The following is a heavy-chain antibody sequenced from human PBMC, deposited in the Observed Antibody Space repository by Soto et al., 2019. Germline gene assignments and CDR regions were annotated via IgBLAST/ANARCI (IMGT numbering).Heavy chain of an antibody. CDR1: GGSNSSHY. J-gene: IGHJ3*02. CDR2: LYDSGNT. V-gene: IGHV4-59*11. CDR3: ARSTVRHAFDI. Sequence: QVQLQEAGPGLVKPSETLSLTCTVSGGSNSSHYWNWIRQPPGKGLEWIGHLYDSGNTKYNPSLRSRVSISLDTSKKQFSLKLSSVTAADTAVYFCARSTVRHAFDIWGQGTMVAVSS. D-gene: IGHD4-4*01.